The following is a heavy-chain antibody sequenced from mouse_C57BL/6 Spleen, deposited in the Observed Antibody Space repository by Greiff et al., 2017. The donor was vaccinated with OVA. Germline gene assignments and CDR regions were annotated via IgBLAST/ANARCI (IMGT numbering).Heavy chain of an antibody. D-gene: IGHD2-2*01. V-gene: IGHV14-3*01. CDR2: IDPANGNT. CDR3: ASYGCGAAMDY. CDR1: GFNIKNTY. Sequence: VQLQQSVAELVRPGASVKLSCTASGFNIKNTYMHWVKQRPEQGLEWIGRIDPANGNTKYAPKFKGKATITADTSSTTAYLQLSRLTSEDTAVKKCASYGCGAAMDYWGQGTSVTVSS. J-gene: IGHJ4*01.